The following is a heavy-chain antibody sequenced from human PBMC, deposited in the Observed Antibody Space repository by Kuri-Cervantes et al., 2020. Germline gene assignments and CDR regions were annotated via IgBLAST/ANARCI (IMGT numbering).Heavy chain of an antibody. V-gene: IGHV3-23*01. Sequence: GGSLRLSCAASGFTFSNYDMAWVRQAPGKGLEWVSVISGNGDSTDYRDSVKGRFTISRDNSKNTLYLQMDSLRTEDTAVYYCAKDINFITMIRDWGQGTLVTVSS. CDR1: GFTFSNYD. CDR2: ISGNGDST. D-gene: IGHD3-22*01. CDR3: AKDINFITMIRD. J-gene: IGHJ4*02.